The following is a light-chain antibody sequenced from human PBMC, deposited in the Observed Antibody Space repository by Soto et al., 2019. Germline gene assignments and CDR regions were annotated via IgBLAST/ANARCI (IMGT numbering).Light chain of an antibody. V-gene: IGKV3-11*01. CDR3: QQRSNWPLT. Sequence: EIVLTQSRSTLSLSPGERATLSCRASQSVSSDLAWYQQKPGQAPRLLIYDASNRATGIPARFSGSGSGTDFTLTISSLEPEDFAVYYCQQRSNWPLTFGGGTKVEIK. J-gene: IGKJ4*01. CDR1: QSVSSD. CDR2: DAS.